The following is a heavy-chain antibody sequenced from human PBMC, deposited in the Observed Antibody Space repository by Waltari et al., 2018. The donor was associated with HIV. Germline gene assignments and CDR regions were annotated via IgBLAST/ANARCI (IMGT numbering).Heavy chain of an antibody. V-gene: IGHV4-39*01. CDR3: ARAPRGEQWLAY. D-gene: IGHD6-19*01. CDR2: VYYSGNT. J-gene: IGHJ4*02. CDR1: GASVSSSSYS. Sequence: QLQLQESGPGPVKPSETLSLTCPVPGASVSSSSYSWGWRRQPPGKGLEWIGSVYYSGNTYYPPSLESRVTMSVDTTKNQFSLKLNSVTVADTAIYYCARAPRGEQWLAYWGQGTLVTVSS.